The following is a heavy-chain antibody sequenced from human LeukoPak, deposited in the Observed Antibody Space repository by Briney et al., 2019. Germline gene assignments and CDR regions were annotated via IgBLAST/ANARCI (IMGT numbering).Heavy chain of an antibody. J-gene: IGHJ4*02. CDR3: ARGISDFWSGYYPDY. CDR1: GFTFSSYW. CDR2: INTDGSST. V-gene: IGHV3-74*01. D-gene: IGHD3-3*01. Sequence: GGSLRLSCAASGFTFSSYWMHWVRQAPGKGLVWVSRINTDGSSTSYADSVKGRFTISRDNAKNTLYLQMNSLRAEDTAVYYCARGISDFWSGYYPDYWGQGTLVTVSS.